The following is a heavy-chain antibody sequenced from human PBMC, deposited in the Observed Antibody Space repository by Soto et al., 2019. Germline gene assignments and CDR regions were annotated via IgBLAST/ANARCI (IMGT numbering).Heavy chain of an antibody. CDR3: ARGGSTSTGTTGNDAFDI. CDR1: GFTFSSYG. V-gene: IGHV3-33*01. J-gene: IGHJ3*02. CDR2: IWYDGSNK. D-gene: IGHD1-1*01. Sequence: SLRLSCAASGFTFSSYGMHWVRQAPGKGLEWVAVIWYDGSNKYYADSVKGRFTISRDNSKNTLYLQMNSLRAEDTAVYYCARGGSTSTGTTGNDAFDIWGQGTMVTVSS.